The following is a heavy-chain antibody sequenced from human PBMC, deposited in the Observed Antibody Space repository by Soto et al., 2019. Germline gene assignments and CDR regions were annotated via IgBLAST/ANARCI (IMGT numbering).Heavy chain of an antibody. Sequence: SETLSLTCTVSGGSISSYYWSWIRQPPGKGLEWIGYIYYSGSTNYNPSLKSRVTISVDTSKNQFSLELSSVTAADTAVYYCARLYCSSTRCFDYWGQGTLVTVSS. V-gene: IGHV4-59*08. J-gene: IGHJ4*02. CDR3: ARLYCSSTRCFDY. D-gene: IGHD2-2*01. CDR1: GGSISSYY. CDR2: IYYSGST.